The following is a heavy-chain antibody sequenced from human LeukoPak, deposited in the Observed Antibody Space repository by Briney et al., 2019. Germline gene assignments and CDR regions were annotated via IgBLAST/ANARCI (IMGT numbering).Heavy chain of an antibody. J-gene: IGHJ4*02. CDR2: INPNSGFT. V-gene: IGHV1-2*02. Sequence: ASVKVSCKASGYPSTGYYLHWVRQAPGQGLEWMGWINPNSGFTNYAQKFQGRVTMTRDTSISTAYMELSRLRSDDTAVYYCARLADCSSSSCRSFDYWGQGTLVTVSS. D-gene: IGHD2-2*01. CDR3: ARLADCSSSSCRSFDY. CDR1: GYPSTGYY.